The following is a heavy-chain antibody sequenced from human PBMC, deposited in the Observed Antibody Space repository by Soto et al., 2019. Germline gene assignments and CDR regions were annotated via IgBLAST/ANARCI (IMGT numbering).Heavy chain of an antibody. CDR2: IIPIFGTA. D-gene: IGHD3-22*01. Sequence: QVQLVQSGAEVKKPGSSVKVSCKASGGTFSSYAISWVRQAPGQGLEWMGGIIPIFGTANYAQKFQGRVTITADEYTSTAYIELSSLRSEDTDVYYCARAGATMIADPPHAFDIWGQGTMVTVSS. V-gene: IGHV1-69*01. CDR1: GGTFSSYA. CDR3: ARAGATMIADPPHAFDI. J-gene: IGHJ3*02.